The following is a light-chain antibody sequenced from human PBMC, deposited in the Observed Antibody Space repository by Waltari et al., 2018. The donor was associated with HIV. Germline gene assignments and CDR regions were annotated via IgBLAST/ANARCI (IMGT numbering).Light chain of an antibody. CDR3: GTWDSSLSADVV. V-gene: IGLV1-51*01. Sequence: QSVLTQPPSVPAAPGQKVPISCSGRSSHIGNTYVSWYQQLPGTAPKLLIYDNNKRPSGIPDRFSGSKSGTSATLGITGLQTGDEADYYCGTWDSSLSADVVFGGGTKLTVL. J-gene: IGLJ2*01. CDR1: SSHIGNTY. CDR2: DNN.